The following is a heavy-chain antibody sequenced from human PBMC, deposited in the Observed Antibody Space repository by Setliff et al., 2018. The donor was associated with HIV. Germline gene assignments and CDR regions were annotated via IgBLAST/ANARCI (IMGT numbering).Heavy chain of an antibody. V-gene: IGHV4-34*01. CDR2: IHHGGGT. D-gene: IGHD4-17*01. CDR1: GGSFGDQF. Sequence: PSETLSLTCAVYGGSFGDQFWNWIRQSPGKGLEWIGEIHHGGGTNYNPSLKSRVTVSLDMSKNQFSLKLNSLTAADTGVYYCATFFVSTATTRDYWGQGTLVTVSS. CDR3: ATFFVSTATTRDY. J-gene: IGHJ4*02.